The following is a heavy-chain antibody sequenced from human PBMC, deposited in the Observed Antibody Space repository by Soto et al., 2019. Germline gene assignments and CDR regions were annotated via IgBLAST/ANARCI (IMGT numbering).Heavy chain of an antibody. CDR2: IYTTGST. J-gene: IGHJ6*02. D-gene: IGHD3-16*01. CDR3: ARLRGGYYYYGMDV. CDR1: TGSINSYY. V-gene: IGHV4-4*07. Sequence: PSETLSLTCTVSTGSINSYYWSWIRQPAGKGLEWIGRIYTTGSTTYNPSLKSRVTMSVDTSKKQASLNLTSVTAADTAVYYCARLRGGYYYYGMDVWGQGTTVTVSS.